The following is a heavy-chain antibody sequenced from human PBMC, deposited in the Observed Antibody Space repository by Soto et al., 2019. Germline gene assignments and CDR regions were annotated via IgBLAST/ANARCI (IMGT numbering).Heavy chain of an antibody. Sequence: QVQLVESGGGLVKPGGSLRLSCAASGFTFSDYYMSWIRQAPGKGLEWVSYISSSGSTIYYADSVKGRFTISRDNAKTSLYLQMNSLRAEDTSVHYCARETYVYIWGSYRYYYFDYWGQGTPVTVSS. CDR1: GFTFSDYY. J-gene: IGHJ4*02. CDR2: ISSSGSTI. V-gene: IGHV3-11*01. D-gene: IGHD3-16*02. CDR3: ARETYVYIWGSYRYYYFDY.